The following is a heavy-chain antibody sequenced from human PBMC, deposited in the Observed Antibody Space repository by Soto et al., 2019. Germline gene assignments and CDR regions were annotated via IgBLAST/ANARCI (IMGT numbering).Heavy chain of an antibody. CDR3: ARRIAYCGGDCYSGGWFDP. J-gene: IGHJ5*02. D-gene: IGHD2-21*02. Sequence: QVQLVQSGAEVKKPGSSVKVSCKASGGTFSSYAISWVRQATGQGLEWMGGIIPIFGTANYAQKFQGRVTITADESTSTAYMELSSLRSEDTAVYYCARRIAYCGGDCYSGGWFDPWGQGTLVTVSS. V-gene: IGHV1-69*01. CDR1: GGTFSSYA. CDR2: IIPIFGTA.